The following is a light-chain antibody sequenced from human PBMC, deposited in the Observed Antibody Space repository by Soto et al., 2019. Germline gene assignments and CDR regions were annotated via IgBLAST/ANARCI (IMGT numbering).Light chain of an antibody. CDR1: QSVSSN. CDR2: GAS. V-gene: IGKV3-15*01. Sequence: EIVMTQSPATLSVSPGERATLSCRASQSVSSNLAWYQQKPGQAPRLLIYGASTRATGIPARFSGSGSGTEFTLTISSLQSEDFAVYYCQQYNKWPPWTFGQGTKVYIK. J-gene: IGKJ1*01. CDR3: QQYNKWPPWT.